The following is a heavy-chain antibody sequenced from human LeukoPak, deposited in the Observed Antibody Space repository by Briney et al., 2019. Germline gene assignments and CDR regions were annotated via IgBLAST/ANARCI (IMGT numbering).Heavy chain of an antibody. CDR2: INHSGST. J-gene: IGHJ5*02. V-gene: IGHV4-34*01. CDR3: ARAHVRSNWFDP. Sequence: SETLSLTCAVYGGSFSGYYSSWIRQPPGKGLEWIGEINHSGSTNYNPSLKSRVTISVDTSKNQFSLKLSSVTAADTAVYYCARAHVRSNWFDPWGQGTLVTVSS. CDR1: GGSFSGYY.